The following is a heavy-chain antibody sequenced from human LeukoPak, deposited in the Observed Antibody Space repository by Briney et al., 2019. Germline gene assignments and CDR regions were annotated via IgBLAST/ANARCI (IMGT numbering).Heavy chain of an antibody. CDR2: ISGSSSLI. CDR1: GFAFSSYS. V-gene: IGHV3-48*01. Sequence: GGSLRLSCAASGFAFSSYSMNWVRQAPGKGLEWVSYISGSSSLIYYADSVKGRFTISRDNGKDSLYLQMSSLRAEDTAVYYCARDPPDYIYGMDVWGQGTTVTVSS. CDR3: ARDPPDYIYGMDV. J-gene: IGHJ6*02.